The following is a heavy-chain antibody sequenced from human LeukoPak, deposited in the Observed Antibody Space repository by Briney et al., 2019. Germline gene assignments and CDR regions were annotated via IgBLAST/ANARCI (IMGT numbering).Heavy chain of an antibody. V-gene: IGHV4-59*01. J-gene: IGHJ3*02. Sequence: SETLSLTCTVSGGSISSYYWSWIRQPPGKGLEWIGYIYYSGSTNYNPSLKSRVTISVDTSKNQFSLKLSSVTAADTAVYYCARVSVPCLKGGGDCYPSRFGFDIWGQGTMVTVSS. CDR2: IYYSGST. CDR3: ARVSVPCLKGGGDCYPSRFGFDI. CDR1: GGSISSYY. D-gene: IGHD2-21*02.